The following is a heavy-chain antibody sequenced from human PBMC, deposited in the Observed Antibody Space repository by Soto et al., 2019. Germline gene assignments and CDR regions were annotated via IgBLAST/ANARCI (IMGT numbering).Heavy chain of an antibody. V-gene: IGHV3-21*01. D-gene: IGHD4-17*01. CDR2: ISSSSSYI. CDR3: ARDLRLYGDYDYYYYGMDV. Sequence: VQLVESGGGLVKPGGSLRLSCAASGFTFSSYSMNWVRQAPGKGLEWVSSISSSSSYIYYADSVKGRFTISRDNAKNSLYLQMNSLRAEDTAVYYCARDLRLYGDYDYYYYGMDVWGQGTTVTVSS. J-gene: IGHJ6*02. CDR1: GFTFSSYS.